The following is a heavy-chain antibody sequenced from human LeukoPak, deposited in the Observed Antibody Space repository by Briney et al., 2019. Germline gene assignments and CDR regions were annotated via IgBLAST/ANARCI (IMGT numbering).Heavy chain of an antibody. CDR2: ISSSGSTI. J-gene: IGHJ4*02. CDR1: GFTFSSYE. V-gene: IGHV3-48*03. CDR3: AKFLPTHIVVANYYFDY. D-gene: IGHD2-21*01. Sequence: PGGSLRLSCAASGFTFSSYEMNWVRQAPGKGLEWVSYISSSGSTIYHADSVKGRFTISRDNSKNTLYLQMNSLRAEDTAVYYCAKFLPTHIVVANYYFDYWGQGTLVTVSS.